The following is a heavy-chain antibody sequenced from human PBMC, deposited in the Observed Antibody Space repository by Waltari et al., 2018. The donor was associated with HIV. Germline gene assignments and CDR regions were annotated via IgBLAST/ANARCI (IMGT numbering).Heavy chain of an antibody. CDR1: GFSLTTSGLC. Sequence: QVTLRESVPALVKPTQTLTLTCTFSGFSLTTSGLCVSWIRQHPVKALEWLARIDWDDDKYYTTSLKTRLTISRDTSKNQVVLTMTNMAPVDTATYFCARGRLQHDFWGQGTLVTVSS. V-gene: IGHV2-70*15. CDR2: IDWDDDK. D-gene: IGHD2-15*01. J-gene: IGHJ4*02. CDR3: ARGRLQHDF.